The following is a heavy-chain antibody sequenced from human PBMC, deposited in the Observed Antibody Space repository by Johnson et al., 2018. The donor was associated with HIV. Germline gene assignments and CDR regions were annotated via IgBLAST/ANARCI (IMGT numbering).Heavy chain of an antibody. CDR2: ISYDGSNK. Sequence: QVQLVESGGGVVQPGRSLRLSCAASGFTFSSYAMHWVRQAPGKGLEWVAVISYDGSNKYYADSVKGRFTISRDNSKNTLFLQMNSLRAEDTDVYYCVRRFYDSSAFDIWGQGTLVTVSS. CDR3: VRRFYDSSAFDI. J-gene: IGHJ3*02. V-gene: IGHV3-30*04. CDR1: GFTFSSYA. D-gene: IGHD3-22*01.